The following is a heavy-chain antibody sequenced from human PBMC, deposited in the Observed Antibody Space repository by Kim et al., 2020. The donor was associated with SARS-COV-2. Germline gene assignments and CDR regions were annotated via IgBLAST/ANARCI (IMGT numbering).Heavy chain of an antibody. Sequence: SVKVSCKASGGTFSDYAISWVRQAPGQGLEWMGRIIPILAIPNYAQKFQGRVTVIADTSTTTAYMELSSLRSEDTAVYYCARDGHGSDSLDAFDIWGQGTMVTVSS. D-gene: IGHD5-12*01. CDR2: IIPILAIP. CDR1: GGTFSDYA. CDR3: ARDGHGSDSLDAFDI. V-gene: IGHV1-69*04. J-gene: IGHJ3*02.